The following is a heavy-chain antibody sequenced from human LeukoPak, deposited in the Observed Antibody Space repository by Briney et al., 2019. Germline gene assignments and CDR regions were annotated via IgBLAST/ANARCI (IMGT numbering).Heavy chain of an antibody. CDR2: IYSGGST. J-gene: IGHJ4*02. V-gene: IGHV3-66*01. Sequence: PGGSLRLSCATSGFTFSTYGIHWVRQPPGKGLEWVSVIYSGGSTYYADSVTGRFTISRDNSKNTLYLQMNSLRAEDTAVYYCATSNNSDWYTTIDYWGQGTLVTVSS. CDR3: ATSNNSDWYTTIDY. CDR1: GFTFSTYG. D-gene: IGHD6-13*01.